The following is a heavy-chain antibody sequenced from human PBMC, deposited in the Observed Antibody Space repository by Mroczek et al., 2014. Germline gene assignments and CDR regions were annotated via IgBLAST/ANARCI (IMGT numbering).Heavy chain of an antibody. CDR1: GGSISSGGYY. CDR2: IYYSGST. D-gene: IGHD3-3*01. Sequence: VQLLESGPGLVKPSQTLSLTCTVSGGSISSGGYYWSWIRQHPGKGLEWIGYIYYSGSTYYNPSLKSRVTISVDTSKNQFSLKLSSVTAADTAVYYCAREIRLGDFASTYYYYGMDVWGQGTTVTVSS. J-gene: IGHJ6*02. V-gene: IGHV4-31*03. CDR3: AREIRLGDFASTYYYYGMDV.